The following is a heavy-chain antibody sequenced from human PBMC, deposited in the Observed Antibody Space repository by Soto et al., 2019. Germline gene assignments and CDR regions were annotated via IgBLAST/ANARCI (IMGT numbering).Heavy chain of an antibody. J-gene: IGHJ5*02. Sequence: GGSLRLSCAASGFTLSGSRIHWVRQASGKGLEWVGRIRSKADSYATAYAASVRGRFTISRDDSKNTAYLQMNSLKTEDTAVYYCTSQYRGGDCSRVDPWGQGTLVTVSS. CDR2: IRSKADSYAT. CDR1: GFTLSGSR. V-gene: IGHV3-73*01. CDR3: TSQYRGGDCSRVDP. D-gene: IGHD2-21*02.